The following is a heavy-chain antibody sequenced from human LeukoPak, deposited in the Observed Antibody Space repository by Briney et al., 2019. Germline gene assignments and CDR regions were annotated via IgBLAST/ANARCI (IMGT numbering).Heavy chain of an antibody. D-gene: IGHD6-13*01. CDR1: GYTFTRYY. CDR2: IVVGSGNT. V-gene: IGHV1-58*02. CDR3: AAVQGQQLVLDY. Sequence: PVKVSCKASGYTFTRYYMHWVRQARGQRLEWIGWIVVGSGNTNYAQKFQERVTITRDMSTSTAYMELSSLRSEDTAVYYCAAVQGQQLVLDYWGQGTLVTVSS. J-gene: IGHJ4*02.